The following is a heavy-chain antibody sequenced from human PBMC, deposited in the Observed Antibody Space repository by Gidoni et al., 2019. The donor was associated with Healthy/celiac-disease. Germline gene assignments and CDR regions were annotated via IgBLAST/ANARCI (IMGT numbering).Heavy chain of an antibody. V-gene: IGHV3-9*01. J-gene: IGHJ1*01. CDR3: AKGSGDDYGDNVDFQH. D-gene: IGHD4-17*01. CDR1: GFTFDDYA. CDR2: ISWNSGSI. Sequence: EVQLVESGGGLVQPGRSLRLSCAASGFTFDDYAMHWGRQAPGKGLEWVSGISWNSGSIGYADSVKGRFTISRDNAKNSLYLQMNSLRAEDTALYYCAKGSGDDYGDNVDFQHWGQGTLVTVSS.